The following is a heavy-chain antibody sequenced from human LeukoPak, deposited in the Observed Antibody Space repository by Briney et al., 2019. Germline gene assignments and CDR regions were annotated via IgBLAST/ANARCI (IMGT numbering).Heavy chain of an antibody. CDR1: GYTFTSYG. CDR3: ASAIYDSSGYYYFDY. D-gene: IGHD3-22*01. J-gene: IGHJ4*02. Sequence: ASVKVSCKASGYTFTSYGISWVGQAPGQGLEWMGWISGYSGNTNYAPKLRGRVTMTTDTSTSTAYMELRRLRSDDKAVYYCASAIYDSSGYYYFDYWGQGTLVTVSS. CDR2: ISGYSGNT. V-gene: IGHV1-18*01.